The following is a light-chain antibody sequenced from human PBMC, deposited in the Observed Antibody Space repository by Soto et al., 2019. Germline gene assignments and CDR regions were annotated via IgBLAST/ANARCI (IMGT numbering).Light chain of an antibody. CDR2: EGS. CDR1: SSDVGNYNF. CDR3: CSYAGSNTPVV. V-gene: IGLV2-23*01. Sequence: QSALTQPASVSGSPGQSITISCTGTSSDVGNYNFVSWYQQHPDKAPKLMIYEGSKRPSGVSNRFSGATSGNTASLTISELKAEDEADYYCCSYAGSNTPVVFGGGTKLTVL. J-gene: IGLJ2*01.